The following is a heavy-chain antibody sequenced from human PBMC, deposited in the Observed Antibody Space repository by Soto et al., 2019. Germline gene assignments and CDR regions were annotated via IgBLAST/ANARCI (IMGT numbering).Heavy chain of an antibody. CDR1: GGTFSSYA. Sequence: QVQLVQSGAEVKKPRSSVKVSCKASGGTFSSYAISWVRQAPGQGLEGMGGIIPIFGTANYAQKFQGRVTLTADESTSTAYMELSSLRSEDTAVYYWARAVRGVAWDAFDIWGQGTMVTVSS. V-gene: IGHV1-69*01. CDR3: ARAVRGVAWDAFDI. J-gene: IGHJ3*02. D-gene: IGHD3-10*01. CDR2: IIPIFGTA.